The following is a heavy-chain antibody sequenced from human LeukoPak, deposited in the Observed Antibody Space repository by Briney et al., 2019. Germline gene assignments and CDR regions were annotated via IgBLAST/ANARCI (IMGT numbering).Heavy chain of an antibody. Sequence: PGGSLRLSCAVSGFTFSNGWMSWVRQAPGKGLEWVGRIKSKTDGGTTDYAAPVKGRFTISRDDSKNTLYLQMNSLKTEDTAVYYCTTDIGGPTVTTHYFDYWGQGTLVTVSS. D-gene: IGHD4-17*01. CDR3: TTDIGGPTVTTHYFDY. V-gene: IGHV3-15*01. CDR1: GFTFSNGW. J-gene: IGHJ4*02. CDR2: IKSKTDGGTT.